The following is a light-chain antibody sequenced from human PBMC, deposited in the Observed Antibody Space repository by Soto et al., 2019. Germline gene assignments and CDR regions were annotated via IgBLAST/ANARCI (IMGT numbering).Light chain of an antibody. V-gene: IGKV3-11*01. CDR3: QQRSTSIT. CDR1: QTVSSY. CDR2: DAS. Sequence: IVLTQSPATLSLWPGETDIISCRASQTVSSYLSWYQHKPGQAPRLLIYDASKRAPGIPARFSGSGSGTDFTLTISRLEPEECAVYYCQQRSTSITFGQGTRLEIE. J-gene: IGKJ5*01.